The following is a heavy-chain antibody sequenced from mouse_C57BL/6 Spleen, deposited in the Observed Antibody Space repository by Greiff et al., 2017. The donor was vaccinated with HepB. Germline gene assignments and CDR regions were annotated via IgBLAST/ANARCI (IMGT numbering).Heavy chain of an antibody. D-gene: IGHD2-5*01. V-gene: IGHV14-4*01. CDR1: GFNIKDDY. J-gene: IGHJ2*01. CDR3: TTQGSNYHYYFDY. Sequence: EVQLQQSGAELVRPGASVKLSCTASGFNIKDDYMPWVKQRPEQGLEWIGWIDPENGDTEYASKFQGKATITADTSSNTAYLQLSSLTSEDTAVYYCTTQGSNYHYYFDYWGQGTTLTVSS. CDR2: IDPENGDT.